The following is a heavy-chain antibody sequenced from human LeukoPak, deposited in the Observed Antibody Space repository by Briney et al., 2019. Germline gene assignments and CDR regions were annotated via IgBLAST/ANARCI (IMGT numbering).Heavy chain of an antibody. CDR3: AKNFYGDYYYYGMDV. Sequence: GGSLRLSCAASGFTFDDYAMHWVRQAPGKGLEWVSAISGSGGSTYYADSVKGRFTISRDNSKNTLYLQMNSLRAEDTAVYYCAKNFYGDYYYYGMDVWGQGTTVTVSS. CDR2: ISGSGGST. CDR1: GFTFDDYA. V-gene: IGHV3-23*01. D-gene: IGHD4-17*01. J-gene: IGHJ6*02.